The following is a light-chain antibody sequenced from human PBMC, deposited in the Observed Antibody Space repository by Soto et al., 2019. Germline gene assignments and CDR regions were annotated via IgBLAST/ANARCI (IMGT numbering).Light chain of an antibody. J-gene: IGLJ2*01. V-gene: IGLV1-40*01. CDR2: GNS. CDR3: QSYDSSLSAL. Sequence: QSVLTQPPSVSGAPGQRVTISCNGSSSNIGAGYDVHWYQQLPGTAPKLLIYGNSNRPSGVPDRFSGSNSGTSASLAITGLQAEDEADYYCQSYDSSLSALFGGGTKLTVL. CDR1: SSNIGAGYD.